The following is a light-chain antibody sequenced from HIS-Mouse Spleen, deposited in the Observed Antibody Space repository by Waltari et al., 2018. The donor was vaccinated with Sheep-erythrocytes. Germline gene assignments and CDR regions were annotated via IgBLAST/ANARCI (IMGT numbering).Light chain of an antibody. V-gene: IGKV2-30*02. CDR1: QSLVHSDGNTY. CDR3: MQGT. Sequence: DVVMTQSPLSLPVTLGQPASISCRSSQSLVHSDGNTYLNWFQQRPGQSPRRLIYKVSNRDSGVPDRFSGSESGTDFTLKISRVEAEDVGVYYCMQGTFGQGTKLEIK. CDR2: KVS. J-gene: IGKJ2*01.